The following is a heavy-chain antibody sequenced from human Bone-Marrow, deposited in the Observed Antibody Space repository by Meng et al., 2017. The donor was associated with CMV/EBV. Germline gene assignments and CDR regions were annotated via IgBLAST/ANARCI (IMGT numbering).Heavy chain of an antibody. CDR1: GGSFSGYY. CDR3: ARGWYYYGMAV. CDR2: INHSGST. V-gene: IGHV4-34*01. Sequence: GSLRLSCAVYGGSFSGYYWSWIRQPPGKGLEWIGEINHSGSTNYNPSLKSRVTISVDTSKNQFSLKLSSVTAADTAVYYCARGWYYYGMAVWGPGNTVNVSS. J-gene: IGHJ6*02.